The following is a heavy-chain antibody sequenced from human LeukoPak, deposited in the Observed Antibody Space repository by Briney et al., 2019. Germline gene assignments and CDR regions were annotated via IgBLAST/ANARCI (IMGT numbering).Heavy chain of an antibody. CDR1: GFTFSSYG. V-gene: IGHV3-33*01. CDR3: ARDPSRPYSSSWLDY. Sequence: GRSLRLSCAASGFTFSSYGMHWVRQAPGKGLEWVAVIWCDGSNKYYADSVKGRFTISRDNSKNTLYLQMNSLRAEDTAVYYCARDPSRPYSSSWLDYWGQGTLVTVSS. J-gene: IGHJ4*02. CDR2: IWCDGSNK. D-gene: IGHD6-13*01.